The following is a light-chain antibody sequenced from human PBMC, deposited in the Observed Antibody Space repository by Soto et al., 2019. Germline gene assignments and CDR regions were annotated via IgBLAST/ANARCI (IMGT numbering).Light chain of an antibody. Sequence: LLTQSPATLSLSPGKRAPLSCRASQSVSSYLAGYQQKPGQAPRLLIYDASNRATGIPARFSGSGSGTDFTLTISSLQSEDFALYYCQQYNNWPLHTFGQGTRLEIK. CDR1: QSVSSY. CDR3: QQYNNWPLHT. V-gene: IGKV3-11*01. J-gene: IGKJ5*01. CDR2: DAS.